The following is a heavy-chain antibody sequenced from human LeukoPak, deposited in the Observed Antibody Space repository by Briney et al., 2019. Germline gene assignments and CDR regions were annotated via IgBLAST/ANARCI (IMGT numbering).Heavy chain of an antibody. J-gene: IGHJ4*02. V-gene: IGHV1-46*01. CDR3: ARDDRIAVAGPYFFDY. CDR1: GYTFTSYY. CDR2: IKPSDGRT. Sequence: ASVKVSCKASGYTFTSYYIHWVRQAPGRGLEWMGIIKPSDGRTNYAQRFQGRVTVSRDTSTNIVYMELYSLRSEDTAVYYCARDDRIAVAGPYFFDYWGQGTLVTVSS. D-gene: IGHD6-19*01.